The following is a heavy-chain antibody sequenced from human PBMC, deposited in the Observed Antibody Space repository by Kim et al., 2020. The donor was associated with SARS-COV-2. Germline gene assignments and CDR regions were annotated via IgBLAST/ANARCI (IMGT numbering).Heavy chain of an antibody. J-gene: IGHJ4*02. CDR1: GFTFSSYS. CDR3: ARDRSLVYYGSGSYLFDY. Sequence: GGSLRLSCAASGFTFSSYSMNWVRQAPGKGLEWVSYISSSSSTIYYADSVKGRFTISRDNAKNSLYLQMNSLRDEDTAVYYCARDRSLVYYGSGSYLFDYWGQGTLVTVSS. CDR2: ISSSSSTI. V-gene: IGHV3-48*02. D-gene: IGHD3-10*01.